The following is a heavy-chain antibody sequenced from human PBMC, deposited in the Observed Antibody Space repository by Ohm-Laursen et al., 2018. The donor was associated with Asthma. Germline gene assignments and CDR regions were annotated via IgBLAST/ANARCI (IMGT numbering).Heavy chain of an antibody. CDR2: INSDGRTI. D-gene: IGHD2-8*01. Sequence: SLRLSCTASGFTFSFYTMNWVRQAPGKGLEWVSNINSDGRTIYYADSVKGRFTISRDNGKNSLYLQMNSLRAEDTAVYYCARDGHAYWGQGTLVTVSS. V-gene: IGHV3-48*01. CDR3: ARDGHAY. J-gene: IGHJ4*02. CDR1: GFTFSFYT.